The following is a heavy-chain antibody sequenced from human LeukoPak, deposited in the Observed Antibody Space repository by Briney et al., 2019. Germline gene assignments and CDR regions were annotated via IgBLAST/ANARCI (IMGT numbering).Heavy chain of an antibody. CDR2: ISGSGGST. V-gene: IGHV3-23*01. CDR3: AKDGRGYSYGDY. Sequence: GGSLRLSCAASGFTFSSYAMSWVRQAPGKGLEWVSAISGSGGSTYYADSVKGRFTVSRDNSKNTLYLQMNSLRAEDTAVYYCAKDGRGYSYGDYWGQGTLVTVSS. J-gene: IGHJ4*02. D-gene: IGHD5-18*01. CDR1: GFTFSSYA.